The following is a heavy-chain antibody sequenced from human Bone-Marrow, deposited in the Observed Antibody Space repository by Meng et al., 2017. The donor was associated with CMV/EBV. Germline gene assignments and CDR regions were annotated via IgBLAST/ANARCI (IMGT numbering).Heavy chain of an antibody. CDR3: AKVTVHGFFDY. D-gene: IGHD4-11*01. CDR2: ISYDETSQ. V-gene: IGHV3-30*04. Sequence: GESLKISCAASGFSFNNYAIHWVRQAPGSGLEWVAVISYDETSQYYSDSVKGRFTISRDNSKNTLYLQMNSLRVEDTALYYCAKVTVHGFFDYWGQGTLVTVSS. CDR1: GFSFNNYA. J-gene: IGHJ4*02.